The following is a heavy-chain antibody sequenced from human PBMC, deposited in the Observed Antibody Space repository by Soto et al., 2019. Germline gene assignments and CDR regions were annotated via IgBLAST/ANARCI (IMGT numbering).Heavy chain of an antibody. CDR1: GVTFSNGA. J-gene: IGHJ4*02. CDR2: IWYDGSNE. Sequence: RSLRLSCAASGVTFSNGAMHWVRQAPGKGLEWVAVIWYDGSNEYYGDSVKGRFTISRDNSKNTLYLQMNSLRAEDTAVYYCARERYYYDSGNDYWGQGT. CDR3: ARERYYYDSGNDY. V-gene: IGHV3-33*01. D-gene: IGHD3-22*01.